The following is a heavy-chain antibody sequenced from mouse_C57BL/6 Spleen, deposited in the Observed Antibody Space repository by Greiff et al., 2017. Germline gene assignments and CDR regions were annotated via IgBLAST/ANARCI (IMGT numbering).Heavy chain of an antibody. CDR3: ARDYSGTPYDFDY. D-gene: IGHD1-2*01. CDR1: GYAFSSSW. Sequence: VQLQQSGPELVKPGASVKISCKASGYAFSSSWMNWVKQRPGKGLEWIGRINPGDGDTSYNGKFKGKATRTADKSSSTAYMQLSSLTSEDSAVYFCARDYSGTPYDFDYWGQGTTLTVSS. V-gene: IGHV1-82*01. J-gene: IGHJ2*01. CDR2: INPGDGDT.